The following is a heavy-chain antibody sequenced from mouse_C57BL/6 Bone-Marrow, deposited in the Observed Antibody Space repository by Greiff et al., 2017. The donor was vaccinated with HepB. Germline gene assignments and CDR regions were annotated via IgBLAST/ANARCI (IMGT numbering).Heavy chain of an antibody. Sequence: EVQLQQSGGDLVKPGGSLKLSCAASGFTFSSYGMSWVLQTPDKRLEWVATISSGGSYTYYPDSVKGRFTISRDNAKNTLYLQMSSLKSEDTAMYYCARHKASSGYWFAYWGQGTLVTVSA. CDR1: GFTFSSYG. V-gene: IGHV5-6*01. CDR2: ISSGGSYT. D-gene: IGHD3-2*02. CDR3: ARHKASSGYWFAY. J-gene: IGHJ3*01.